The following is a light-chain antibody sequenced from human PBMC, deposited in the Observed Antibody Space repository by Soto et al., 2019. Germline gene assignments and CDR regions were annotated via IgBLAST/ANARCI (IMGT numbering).Light chain of an antibody. V-gene: IGLV2-23*01. Sequence: QSALTQPASVSGSPGQSITISCTGTSSYVWSYILVSWYQQHPGKAPKLMIYEGGSRPSGVSNRFSGSKSGNTASLTISGLQAEDEADYYCCSYAGSSSYVFGTGTKRTVL. CDR1: SSYVWSYIL. CDR2: EGG. CDR3: CSYAGSSSYV. J-gene: IGLJ1*01.